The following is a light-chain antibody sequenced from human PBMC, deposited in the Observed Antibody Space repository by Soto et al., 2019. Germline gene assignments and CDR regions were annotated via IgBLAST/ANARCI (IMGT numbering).Light chain of an antibody. Sequence: DIQLTQSPSFLSASVGDRVTITCRASQGISSYLAWYQQKPGKAPKLLIYAASTLQSGVPSRFSGSGSGTEFTLTISRLQPEDFATYYCQQRNSSPFTFGGGTKVEIK. V-gene: IGKV1-9*01. CDR2: AAS. CDR1: QGISSY. J-gene: IGKJ4*01. CDR3: QQRNSSPFT.